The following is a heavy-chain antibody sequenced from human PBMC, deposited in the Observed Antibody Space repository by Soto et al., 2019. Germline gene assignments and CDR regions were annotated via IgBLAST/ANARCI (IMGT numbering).Heavy chain of an antibody. CDR2: SSLSGTT. CDR1: GASITGSFF. V-gene: IGHV4-4*07. Sequence: SDTLSLTCTVCGASITGSFFWSWIRQPAGKGLEWIGRSSLSGTTNYNPSLRSRVTMSADVSKNQFSLRLTSVTAADTALYYCARGMTPPGAPAWYYFDSWGQGTLVTVSS. D-gene: IGHD2-8*02. CDR3: ARGMTPPGAPAWYYFDS. J-gene: IGHJ4*02.